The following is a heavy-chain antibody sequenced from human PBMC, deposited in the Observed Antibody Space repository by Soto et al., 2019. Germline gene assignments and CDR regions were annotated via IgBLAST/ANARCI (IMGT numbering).Heavy chain of an antibody. CDR2: INPNSGGT. V-gene: IGHV1-2*04. CDR3: ARGRVVGHCSSTSCYPSYGMDV. Sequence: ASVKVSCKASGGTFSSYAISWVRQAPGQGLEWMGWINPNSGGTNYAQKFQGWVTMTRDTSISTAYMELSRLRSDDTAVYYCARGRVVGHCSSTSCYPSYGMDVWGQGTTVTVSS. J-gene: IGHJ6*02. CDR1: GGTFSSYA. D-gene: IGHD2-2*01.